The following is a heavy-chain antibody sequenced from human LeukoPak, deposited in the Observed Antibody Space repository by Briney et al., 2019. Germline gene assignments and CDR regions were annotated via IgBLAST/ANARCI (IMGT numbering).Heavy chain of an antibody. J-gene: IGHJ4*02. CDR1: GYTFTSYG. CDR2: ISAYNGNT. Sequence: ASVKVSCKASGYTFTSYGISWVRQAPGQGLEWMGWISAYNGNTNYAQKLQGRVTMTTDTSTSTAYMELRSLRSDDTAVYYCARDTSDIVVEVAADYWGQGTLVTVSS. CDR3: ARDTSDIVVEVAADY. D-gene: IGHD2-15*01. V-gene: IGHV1-18*01.